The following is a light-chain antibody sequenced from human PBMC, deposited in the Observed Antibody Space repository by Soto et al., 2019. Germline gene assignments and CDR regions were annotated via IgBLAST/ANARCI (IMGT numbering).Light chain of an antibody. CDR3: QQYNSRT. J-gene: IGKJ1*01. V-gene: IGKV1-5*03. Sequence: DIQMTQSPSTLSASVGDRVTITCRASQSISSWLAWYQQKPGKAXKLLIYKASSLESGVPSRFSGSGSGTEFTLTISSLQPDDFATYYCQQYNSRTFGQGTKVDIK. CDR1: QSISSW. CDR2: KAS.